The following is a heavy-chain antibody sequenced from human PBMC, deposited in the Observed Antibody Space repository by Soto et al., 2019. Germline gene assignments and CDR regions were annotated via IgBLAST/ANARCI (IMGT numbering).Heavy chain of an antibody. CDR3: AKDSGCVNNACAYDP. CDR2: ISRGSDYI. D-gene: IGHD1-20*01. V-gene: IGHV3-21*01. Sequence: EVHLVESGGGLVQPGGSLRLTCAASGFIFSDYTMNWVRQAPGKGLEWVSSISRGSDYIFYADTVKGRFTISRDNARNSLYLQMTSLRAEDTAVYYCAKDSGCVNNACAYDPWGQGTLVTVSS. J-gene: IGHJ5*02. CDR1: GFIFSDYT.